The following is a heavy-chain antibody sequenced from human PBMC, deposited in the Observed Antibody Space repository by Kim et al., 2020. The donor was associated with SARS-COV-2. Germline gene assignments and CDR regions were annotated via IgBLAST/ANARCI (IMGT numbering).Heavy chain of an antibody. CDR2: IIPDGRST. J-gene: IGHJ4*02. D-gene: IGHD1-20*01. CDR1: GFTFSEYW. Sequence: GGSLRLSCAASGFTFSEYWMHWVRQAPGKGLVWVSRIIPDGRSTSYADSVKGRFTISRDNAKNTLYLQMNSLRTEDTAVYYCARGMTPGQYWGKGTLATV. V-gene: IGHV3-74*01. CDR3: ARGMTPGQY.